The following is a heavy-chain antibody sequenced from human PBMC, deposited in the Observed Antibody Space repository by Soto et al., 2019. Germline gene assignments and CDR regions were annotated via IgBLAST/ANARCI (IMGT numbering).Heavy chain of an antibody. CDR2: ISGSGGST. J-gene: IGHJ3*02. D-gene: IGHD4-17*01. Sequence: GGSLRLSCAASGFTFSSYAMSWVRQAPGKGLEWVSAISGSGGSTFYLDSVKCRFTISRDYSKNMLYLQMNSLRAEDTAVYYCAKRSGQGPTVTNYAFDIWGQGTMVTVSS. CDR1: GFTFSSYA. V-gene: IGHV3-23*01. CDR3: AKRSGQGPTVTNYAFDI.